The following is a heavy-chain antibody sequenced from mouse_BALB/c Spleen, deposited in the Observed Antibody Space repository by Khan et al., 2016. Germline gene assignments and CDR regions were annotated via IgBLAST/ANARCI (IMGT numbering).Heavy chain of an antibody. CDR2: ISYSGTT. Sequence: EVKLLESGPGLVKPSQSLSLTCTVTGYSITSDYAWNWIRQFPGNKLEWMGYISYSGTTTYNPSLKSRITITRDTSKNQFFLQLNSVTTEDTDSDYCARGLGAMDYWGQGTSVTVSS. J-gene: IGHJ4*01. D-gene: IGHD2-2*01. CDR3: ARGLGAMDY. CDR1: GYSITSDYA. V-gene: IGHV3-2*02.